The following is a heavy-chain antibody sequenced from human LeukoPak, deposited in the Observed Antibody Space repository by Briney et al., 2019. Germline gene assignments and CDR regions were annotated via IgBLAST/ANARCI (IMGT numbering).Heavy chain of an antibody. J-gene: IGHJ4*02. CDR2: IYPGDSDT. CDR3: ARPAVTGSASYFDS. D-gene: IGHD6-19*01. V-gene: IGHV5-51*01. CDR1: GYSFTTYW. Sequence: GESLKISCKGPGYSFTTYWIAWVRQMPGKGLECMGIIYPGDSDTRYSPSFQGQVTISADKTISTAYLQWSSLKASDTAMYYCARPAVTGSASYFDSWGQGTLVTVSS.